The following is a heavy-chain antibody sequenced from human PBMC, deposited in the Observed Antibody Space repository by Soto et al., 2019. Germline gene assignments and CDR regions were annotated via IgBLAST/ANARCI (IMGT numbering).Heavy chain of an antibody. CDR1: GGSFSGYY. V-gene: IGHV4-34*01. D-gene: IGHD3-9*01. CDR3: GRLEGLATISYYFDY. J-gene: IGHJ4*02. Sequence: PSETLSLTYAVYGGSFSGYYWSWIRQPPVKGLEWIGEVNYSGSTNYNPSLESRVTISVDKSKNQFSLKLMSLSAADTAVYYCGRLEGLATISYYFDYWGQGALVTVSS. CDR2: VNYSGST.